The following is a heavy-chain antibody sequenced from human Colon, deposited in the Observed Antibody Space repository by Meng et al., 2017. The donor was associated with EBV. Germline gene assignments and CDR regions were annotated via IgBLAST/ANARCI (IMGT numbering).Heavy chain of an antibody. CDR3: ARGWSRDGYNTPDN. D-gene: IGHD5-24*01. V-gene: IGHV1-3*01. CDR2: INAGNRKT. J-gene: IGHJ4*02. CDR1: GYAFNAYA. Sequence: QCQLGQSVAELRKPGAQVNISCKASGYAFNAYAMHWVRQAPGQGLEWMGWINAGNRKTKYSQNFQGRVTIATDPSATTVYMDLSSLRSEDTALYYCARGWSRDGYNTPDNWGQGTLVTVVS.